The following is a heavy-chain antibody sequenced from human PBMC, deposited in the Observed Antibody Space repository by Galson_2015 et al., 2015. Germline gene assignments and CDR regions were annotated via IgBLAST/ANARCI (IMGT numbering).Heavy chain of an antibody. Sequence: SETLSLTCTVSGGSISSGGYYWSWIRQPPGKGLQWMGEIYHSGSTNYTPSLKSRITISVDKSKNQFSLKLSSVTAADTAVYYCARNWRGLDYWGQGTLVTVSS. J-gene: IGHJ4*02. CDR3: ARNWRGLDY. D-gene: IGHD1-1*01. CDR2: IYHSGST. CDR1: GGSISSGGYY. V-gene: IGHV4-39*07.